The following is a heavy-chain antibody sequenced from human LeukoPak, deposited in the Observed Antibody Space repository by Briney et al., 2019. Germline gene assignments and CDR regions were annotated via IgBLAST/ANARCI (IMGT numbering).Heavy chain of an antibody. CDR3: AREGLIVATTAHHDAFDI. CDR2: ISAYNGNT. D-gene: IGHD5-12*01. Sequence: GASVTVSCTASGYTFTIYGISWVRHAQGQGLEWMGWISAYNGNTNYAHTLHGRGTITTDTSTSTAYMELRSLRSDDTAVYYCAREGLIVATTAHHDAFDIWGQGTMVTVSS. CDR1: GYTFTIYG. J-gene: IGHJ3*02. V-gene: IGHV1-18*01.